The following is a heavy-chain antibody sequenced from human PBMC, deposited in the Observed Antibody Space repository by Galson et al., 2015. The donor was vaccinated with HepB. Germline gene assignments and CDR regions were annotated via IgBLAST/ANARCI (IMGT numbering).Heavy chain of an antibody. J-gene: IGHJ4*02. CDR3: ASLYGDYCDS. Sequence: ETLSLTCTVSGGSISSRSYYWGWIRQPPGKGLEWIGKIYSSGITYYNPSLKSRITISMDTSKNQFSLRLSSVTAADTAVYFCASLYGDYCDSWGQGTLVTVSS. V-gene: IGHV4-39*07. CDR1: GGSISSRSYY. CDR2: IYSSGIT. D-gene: IGHD4-17*01.